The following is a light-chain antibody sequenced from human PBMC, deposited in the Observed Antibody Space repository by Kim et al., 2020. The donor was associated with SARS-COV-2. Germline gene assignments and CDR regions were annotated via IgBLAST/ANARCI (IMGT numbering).Light chain of an antibody. CDR3: QQSYSNPSYT. J-gene: IGKJ2*01. CDR2: DAS. Sequence: ASIGDRVTITCRASQSIGTYLSWYQMKPGKAPELLIYDASTLVSGVPSRFSGSVSGTDFTLTINSLQPEDFATYFCQQSYSNPSYTFGQGTKLEI. CDR1: QSIGTY. V-gene: IGKV1-39*01.